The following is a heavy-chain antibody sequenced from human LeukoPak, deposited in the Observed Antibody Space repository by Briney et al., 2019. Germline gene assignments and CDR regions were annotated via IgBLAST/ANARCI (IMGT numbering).Heavy chain of an antibody. CDR3: ATSHLGSSWEPSFDY. J-gene: IGHJ4*02. V-gene: IGHV3-53*01. CDR1: GFTVSSNY. D-gene: IGHD6-13*01. Sequence: GGSLRLSCAASGFTVSSNYMSWVRQAPGKGLEWVSVIYSGGSTYYADSAKGRFTISRDNSKNTLYLQMNSLRAEDTAVYYCATSHLGSSWEPSFDYWGQGTLVTVSS. CDR2: IYSGGST.